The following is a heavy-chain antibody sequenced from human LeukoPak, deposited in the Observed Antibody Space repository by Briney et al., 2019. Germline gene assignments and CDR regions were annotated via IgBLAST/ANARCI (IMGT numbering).Heavy chain of an antibody. V-gene: IGHV3-30*18. CDR2: ISYDGSNK. Sequence: GGSLRLSCAASGFTFSSYGMHWVRQAPGKGLEWVAVISYDGSNKYYADSVKGRFTISRENSKNTLYLQMNSLRAEDTAVYYCAKDRGSGSYQFGYWGQGTLVTVSS. CDR1: GFTFSSYG. CDR3: AKDRGSGSYQFGY. J-gene: IGHJ4*02. D-gene: IGHD3-10*01.